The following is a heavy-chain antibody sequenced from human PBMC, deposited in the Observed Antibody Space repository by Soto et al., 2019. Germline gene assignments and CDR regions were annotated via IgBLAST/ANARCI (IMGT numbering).Heavy chain of an antibody. J-gene: IGHJ5*02. CDR1: GGSISSGGYY. CDR2: IYYGGST. CDR3: ARGYCSGGSCYRWFDP. D-gene: IGHD2-15*01. Sequence: PSETLSLTCTVSGGSISSGGYYWSWIRQHPGKGLEWIGYIYYGGSTYYNPSLKSRVTISVDTSKNQFSLKLSSVTAADTAVYYCARGYCSGGSCYRWFDPWGQGTLVTVSS. V-gene: IGHV4-31*03.